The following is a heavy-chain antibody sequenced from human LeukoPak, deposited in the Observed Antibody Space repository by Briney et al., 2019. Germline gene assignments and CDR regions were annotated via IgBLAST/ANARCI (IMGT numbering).Heavy chain of an antibody. V-gene: IGHV3-23*01. CDR3: ARELVSLGTGYFDL. D-gene: IGHD7-27*01. J-gene: IGHJ2*01. CDR2: ITGSSTWT. Sequence: QAGGSLRLSCEASGFTFGTYGMTWVRQAPGKGLEWVSGITGSSTWTYYADSVRGRFTISRDNSKNTLHLQMNNLTADDTAIYYCARELVSLGTGYFDLWGRGTLVTVSS. CDR1: GFTFGTYG.